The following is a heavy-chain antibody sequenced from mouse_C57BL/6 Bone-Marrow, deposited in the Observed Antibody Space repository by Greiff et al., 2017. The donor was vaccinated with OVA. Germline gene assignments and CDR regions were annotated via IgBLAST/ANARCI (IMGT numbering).Heavy chain of an antibody. J-gene: IGHJ1*03. D-gene: IGHD1-1*01. CDR2: INYDGSST. Sequence: EVKLMESEGGLVQPGSSMKLSCTASGFTFSDYYMAWVRQVPEKGLEWVANINYDGSSTYYLDSLKSRFIISRDNAKNILYLQMSSLKSEDTATDYCARDHHYYGSSYDWYFDVWGTGTTVTVSS. V-gene: IGHV5-16*01. CDR1: GFTFSDYY. CDR3: ARDHHYYGSSYDWYFDV.